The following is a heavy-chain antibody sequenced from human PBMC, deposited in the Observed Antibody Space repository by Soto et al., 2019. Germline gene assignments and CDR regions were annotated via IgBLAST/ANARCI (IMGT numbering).Heavy chain of an antibody. CDR3: ARVYKLCSMD. V-gene: IGHV4-31*11. J-gene: IGHJ6*03. D-gene: IGHD3-10*02. CDR2: IYKTGST. CDR1: GVSINSGGHY. Sequence: SEPLSLTCGVSGVSINSGGHYWSWIRQHPGKGLEWIGHIYKTGSTDFNPSLKDRLTISIDTSKNQFSLSLRSVNDADTAVYYFARVYKLCSMD.